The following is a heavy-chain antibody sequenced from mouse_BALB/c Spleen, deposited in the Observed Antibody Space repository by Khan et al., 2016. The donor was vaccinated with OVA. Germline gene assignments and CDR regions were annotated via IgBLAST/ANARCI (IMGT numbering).Heavy chain of an antibody. V-gene: IGHV5-6-4*01. J-gene: IGHJ2*01. CDR3: TRDRNYYGSSVYFDY. CDR2: ITSGGSYT. CDR1: GFTFSSYS. D-gene: IGHD1-1*01. Sequence: EVELVESGGGLVKPGGSLRLSCAASGFTFSSYSMSWVRQTPEKRLEWVATITSGGSYTYYPDSVQGRFTISRDNAKNTLYLQMCSLKSEDTAIYYCTRDRNYYGSSVYFDYWGQGTTLTVAS.